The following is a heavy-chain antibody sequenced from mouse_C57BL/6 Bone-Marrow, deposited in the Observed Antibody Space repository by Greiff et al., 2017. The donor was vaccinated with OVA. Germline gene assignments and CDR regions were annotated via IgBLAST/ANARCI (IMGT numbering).Heavy chain of an antibody. J-gene: IGHJ2*01. V-gene: IGHV1-15*01. Sequence: QVHVKQSGAELVRPGASVTLSCKASGYTFTDYEMHWVKQTPVHGLDWIGAIDPETGGTAYNQKFKGKAILTADKSSSTAYMELRSLTSEDSAVYYCTKIYYNYWGQGTTLTVSS. CDR3: TKIYYNY. D-gene: IGHD1-1*01. CDR1: GYTFTDYE. CDR2: IDPETGGT.